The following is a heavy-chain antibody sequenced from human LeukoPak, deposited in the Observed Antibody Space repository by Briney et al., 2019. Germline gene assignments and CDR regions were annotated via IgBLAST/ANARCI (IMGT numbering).Heavy chain of an antibody. Sequence: GESLKISCKGSGYSFTSYWIGRVRQMPGKGLEWMGIIYPGDSDTRYSPPFQGQVTISADKSISTAYLQWSSLKASDTAMYYCARHRTTATTLNYYMDVWGKGTTVTISS. V-gene: IGHV5-51*01. CDR3: ARHRTTATTLNYYMDV. CDR2: IYPGDSDT. CDR1: GYSFTSYW. D-gene: IGHD5-24*01. J-gene: IGHJ6*03.